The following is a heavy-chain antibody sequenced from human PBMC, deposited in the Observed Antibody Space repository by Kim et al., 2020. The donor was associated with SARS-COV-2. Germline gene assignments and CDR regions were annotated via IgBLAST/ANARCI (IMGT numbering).Heavy chain of an antibody. J-gene: IGHJ6*02. Sequence: GGSLRLSCAASGFTFSSYWMSWVRQAPGKGLEWVANIKQDGSEKYYVDSVKGRFTISRDNAKNSLYLQMNSLRAEDTAVYYCARDMGQYSDILTGYRYYYYGMDVWGQGTTVTVSS. CDR2: IKQDGSEK. V-gene: IGHV3-7*03. CDR1: GFTFSSYW. D-gene: IGHD3-9*01. CDR3: ARDMGQYSDILTGYRYYYYGMDV.